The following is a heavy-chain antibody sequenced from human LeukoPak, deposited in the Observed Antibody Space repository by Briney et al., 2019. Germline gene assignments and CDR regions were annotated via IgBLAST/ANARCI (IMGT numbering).Heavy chain of an antibody. CDR2: INTDTGIP. CDR1: GYTFTSYY. J-gene: IGHJ4*02. CDR3: ARDVLGIAVAGDY. V-gene: IGHV7-4-1*02. Sequence: ASVKVSCKASGYTFTSYYMHWVRQAPGQGLEWMGWINTDTGIPTHAQGFTVRFVFSLDTSVSTAYLQISSLKAEDTAVYYCARDVLGIAVAGDYWGQGTLVTVSS. D-gene: IGHD6-19*01.